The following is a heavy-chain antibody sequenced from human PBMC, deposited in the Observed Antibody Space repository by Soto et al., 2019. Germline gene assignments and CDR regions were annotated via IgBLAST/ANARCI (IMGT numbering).Heavy chain of an antibody. CDR1: GFNFRKFA. J-gene: IGHJ2*01. D-gene: IGHD4-17*01. V-gene: IGHV3-23*01. Sequence: PGGSLRLSCAASGFNFRKFAMSWVRQAPGKGLEWVSGMSERSGPPLYADSVKGRFTISRDNSKGTLYLEMNNLRPEDTAVYYCAKDQDNTDYYWIFDLWGRGTPVTVSS. CDR2: MSERSGPP. CDR3: AKDQDNTDYYWIFDL.